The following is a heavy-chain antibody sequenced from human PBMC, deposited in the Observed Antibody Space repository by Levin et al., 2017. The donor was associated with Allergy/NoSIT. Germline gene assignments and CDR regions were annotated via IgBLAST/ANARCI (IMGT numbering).Heavy chain of an antibody. V-gene: IGHV2-70*11. CDR3: ARSIAVAPYFDY. D-gene: IGHD6-19*01. CDR1: GFSLSTSGMC. J-gene: IGHJ4*02. CDR2: IDWDDDK. Sequence: QTLSLTCTFSGFSLSTSGMCVSWIRQPPGKALEWLARIDWDDDKYYSTSLKTRLTISKDTSKNQVVLTMTNMDPVDTATYYCARSIAVAPYFDYWGQGTLVTVSS.